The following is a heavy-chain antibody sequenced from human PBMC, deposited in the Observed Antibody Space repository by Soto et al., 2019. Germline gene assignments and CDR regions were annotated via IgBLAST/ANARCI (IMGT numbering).Heavy chain of an antibody. D-gene: IGHD6-19*01. CDR2: IKEDGSEK. CDR3: VRYSSTFGWLDP. V-gene: IGHV3-7*01. Sequence: GGSLRLSCAASGFTFSRYWMSWVRQAPGKGLECVANIKEDGSEKHYVDSVKGRFTISRDSARNSLYLQMNNLRVEDTAVYYCVRYSSTFGWLDPWGQGTLGTVSS. J-gene: IGHJ5*02. CDR1: GFTFSRYW.